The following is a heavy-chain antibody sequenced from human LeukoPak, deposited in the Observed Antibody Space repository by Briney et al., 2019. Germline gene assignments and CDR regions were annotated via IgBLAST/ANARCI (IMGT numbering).Heavy chain of an antibody. CDR1: GGSISSVGYS. CDR2: IYHSGSTIYHSVNT. Sequence: PSQTLSLTCTVSGGSISSVGYSWSWVRQPPGKGLEWIGSIYHSGSTIYHSVNTYYNPSLESRVTISVDKSKNQFSLNLNSVTAADTAVYYCARVPKVGATVSAFDIWGQGTMVTASS. CDR3: ARVPKVGATVSAFDI. V-gene: IGHV4-30-2*01. D-gene: IGHD1-26*01. J-gene: IGHJ3*02.